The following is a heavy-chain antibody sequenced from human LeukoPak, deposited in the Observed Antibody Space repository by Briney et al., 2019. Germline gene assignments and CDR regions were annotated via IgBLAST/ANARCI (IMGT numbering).Heavy chain of an antibody. V-gene: IGHV4-61*01. Sequence: PETLSLTCTVSGGSVSSGSYHWSWIRQPPGKGLEWIGYVYYSGSTNYNPSLKSRVTMSLDTSKNQFSLKLSSVTAADTAVYYCARAGIAVAEWFYYYGMDVWGQGTTVTVSS. CDR1: GGSVSSGSYH. CDR2: VYYSGST. J-gene: IGHJ6*02. D-gene: IGHD6-19*01. CDR3: ARAGIAVAEWFYYYGMDV.